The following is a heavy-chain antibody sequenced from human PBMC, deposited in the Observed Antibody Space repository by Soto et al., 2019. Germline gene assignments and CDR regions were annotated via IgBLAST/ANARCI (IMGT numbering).Heavy chain of an antibody. V-gene: IGHV4-4*02. J-gene: IGHJ3*01. CDR1: GDSISNSRW. CDR3: AYCTGWYRHDV. D-gene: IGHD6-19*01. Sequence: QVQLQESGPGLVKPSGTLSLTCAVSGDSISNSRWWTWVRQPPGKGLEWIGDIFHSGDTNYNPSLKSRVFISVDKSQNQFSLKVSSVTAADTAVYYCAYCTGWYRHDVWGQGTLVTVSS. CDR2: IFHSGDT.